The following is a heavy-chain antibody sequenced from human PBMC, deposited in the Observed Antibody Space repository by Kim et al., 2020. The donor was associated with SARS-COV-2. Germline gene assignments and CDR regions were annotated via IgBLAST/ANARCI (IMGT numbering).Heavy chain of an antibody. CDR2: IWYDGSNK. Sequence: GGSLRLSCAASGFTFSSYGMHWVRQAPGKGLEWVAVIWYDGSNKYYADSVKGRFTISRDNSKNTLYLQMNSLRAEDTAVYYCAKDFRPSGYFDWLHSFGYWGQGTLVTVSS. V-gene: IGHV3-33*06. D-gene: IGHD3-9*01. CDR1: GFTFSSYG. J-gene: IGHJ4*02. CDR3: AKDFRPSGYFDWLHSFGY.